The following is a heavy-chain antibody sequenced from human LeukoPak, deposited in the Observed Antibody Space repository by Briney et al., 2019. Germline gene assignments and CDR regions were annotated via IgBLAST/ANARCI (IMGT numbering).Heavy chain of an antibody. Sequence: GGSLRLSCAASGFTFSSYAMGWVRQAPGKGLEFVANTNQNGDEKYYVDSVKGRFTISRDNAKNSVYLQMKSLRAEDTAIYYCVTGVGYWGQGTLVTVSS. V-gene: IGHV3-7*01. CDR2: TNQNGDEK. CDR1: GFTFSSYA. CDR3: VTGVGY. D-gene: IGHD7-27*01. J-gene: IGHJ4*02.